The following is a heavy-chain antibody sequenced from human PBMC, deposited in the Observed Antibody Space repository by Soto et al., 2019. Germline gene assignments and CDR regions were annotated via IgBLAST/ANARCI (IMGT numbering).Heavy chain of an antibody. Sequence: SETLSLTCTVSGGSISSYYWSWIRQPPGKGLEWIGYIYYSGSTNYNPSLKSRVTISVDTSKNQFSLKLSSVTAADTAVYYCARRIVVVPAAIIGPSDAFDIWGQGTMVTVSS. CDR2: IYYSGST. V-gene: IGHV4-59*08. CDR3: ARRIVVVPAAIIGPSDAFDI. J-gene: IGHJ3*02. CDR1: GGSISSYY. D-gene: IGHD2-2*01.